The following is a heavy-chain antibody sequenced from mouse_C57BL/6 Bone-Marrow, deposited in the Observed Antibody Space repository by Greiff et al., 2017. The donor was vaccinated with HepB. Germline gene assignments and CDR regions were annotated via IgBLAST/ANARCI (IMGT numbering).Heavy chain of an antibody. Sequence: VQLKESGPGMVKPSQSLSLTCTVTGYSITSGYDWHWLRHFPGNKLEWMGYISYSGSTNYNPSLKSRISITHDTSKNHFFLKLNSVTTEDTATYYCASDRGGYYDWYFDVCGTGTTVTVSS. CDR2: ISYSGST. D-gene: IGHD2-3*01. CDR3: ASDRGGYYDWYFDV. V-gene: IGHV3-1*01. CDR1: GYSITSGYD. J-gene: IGHJ1*03.